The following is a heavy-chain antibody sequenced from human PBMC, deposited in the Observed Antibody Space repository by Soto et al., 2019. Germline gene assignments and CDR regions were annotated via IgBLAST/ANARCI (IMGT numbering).Heavy chain of an antibody. Sequence: GGSLRLSCAASGFTFDDYAMHWVRQAPGKGLEWVSGISWNSGSIGYADSVKGRFTISRDNAKNSLYLQMNSLRAEDTALYYCARAGIVATIDPDGQPFDYWGQGTLVTVSS. D-gene: IGHD5-12*01. CDR3: ARAGIVATIDPDGQPFDY. CDR2: ISWNSGSI. CDR1: GFTFDDYA. J-gene: IGHJ4*02. V-gene: IGHV3-9*01.